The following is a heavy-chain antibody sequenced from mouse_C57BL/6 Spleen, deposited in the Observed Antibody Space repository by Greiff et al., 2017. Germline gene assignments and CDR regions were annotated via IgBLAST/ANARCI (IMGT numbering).Heavy chain of an antibody. V-gene: IGHV1-54*01. Sequence: QVQLQQSGAELVRPGTSVKVSCKASGYAFTNYLIEWVKQRPGQGLEWIGVINPGSGGTNYNEKFKGKATLTADKSSSTAYVQLSSLTSEDSAVYFCARSTIYDGYYPYYFDYWGQGTTLTVSS. D-gene: IGHD2-3*01. CDR1: GYAFTNYL. J-gene: IGHJ2*01. CDR3: ARSTIYDGYYPYYFDY. CDR2: INPGSGGT.